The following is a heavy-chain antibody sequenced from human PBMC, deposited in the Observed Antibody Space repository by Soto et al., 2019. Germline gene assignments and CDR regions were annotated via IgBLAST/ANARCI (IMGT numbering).Heavy chain of an antibody. CDR3: ARYYCGTNSCHGWFAP. J-gene: IGHJ5*02. Sequence: QVQLVQSGAEVKKPGSSVKVSCKASGYTFNDYYIYWVRQAPGQGLEWMGWINPDSGGTNYAQNFQGRVTMTRDTTIRTAYMELTRLTSVDTAVYYCARYYCGTNSCHGWFAPWGQGTLVTVAS. V-gene: IGHV1-2*02. CDR1: GYTFNDYY. D-gene: IGHD2-2*01. CDR2: INPDSGGT.